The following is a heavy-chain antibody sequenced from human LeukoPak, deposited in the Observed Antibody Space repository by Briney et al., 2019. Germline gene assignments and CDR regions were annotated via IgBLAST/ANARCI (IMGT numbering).Heavy chain of an antibody. CDR1: GFTFSSYA. D-gene: IGHD2-2*02. J-gene: IGHJ6*02. Sequence: GGSLRLSCAASGFTFSSYAMSWVRQAPGKGLEWVSVISGRGGSTYYADSVRGRFTISRDNSKNTLYLQMSSLRAEDTAVYYCAKDLLCSSTSCYSGRCFYGMDVWGQGTTVTVSS. CDR2: ISGRGGST. CDR3: AKDLLCSSTSCYSGRCFYGMDV. V-gene: IGHV3-23*01.